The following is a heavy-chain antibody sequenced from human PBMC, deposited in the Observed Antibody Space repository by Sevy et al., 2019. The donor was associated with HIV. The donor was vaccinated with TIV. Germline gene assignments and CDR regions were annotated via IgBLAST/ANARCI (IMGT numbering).Heavy chain of an antibody. CDR3: ARDGIVIVPAAVAVTGYLDY. Sequence: GGSLRLSCAASGFSFSNYGMHWVRQAPGKGLEWVAVIWYDGSNKYYADSVKGRFTISRDNSKNTLYLQMHSLRAEDTAVYYCARDGIVIVPAAVAVTGYLDYLGPGTLVTVSS. CDR1: GFSFSNYG. J-gene: IGHJ4*02. V-gene: IGHV3-33*01. CDR2: IWYDGSNK. D-gene: IGHD2-2*01.